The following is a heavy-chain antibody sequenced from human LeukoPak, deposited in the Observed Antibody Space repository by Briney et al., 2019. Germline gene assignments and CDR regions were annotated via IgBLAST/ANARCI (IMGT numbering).Heavy chain of an antibody. CDR1: GYTFTSYD. CDR2: MNPNSGNT. V-gene: IGHV1-8*01. CDR3: ARGPLVPAASPTYYYYYYMDV. J-gene: IGHJ6*03. Sequence: GASVKVSCKASGYTFTSYDISWVRQATGQGLEWMGWMNPNSGNTGYAQKFQGRVTMTRNTSISTAYMELSSLRSEDTAVYYCARGPLVPAASPTYYYYYYMDVWGKGTTVTVSS. D-gene: IGHD2-2*01.